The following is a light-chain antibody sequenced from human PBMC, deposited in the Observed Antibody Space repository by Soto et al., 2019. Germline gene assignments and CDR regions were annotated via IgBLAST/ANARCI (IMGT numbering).Light chain of an antibody. CDR3: CSYAGSYTYV. V-gene: IGLV2-11*01. CDR1: SSDVGGYNY. J-gene: IGLJ1*01. Sequence: QSALTQPRSMSGSPGQSVTISCNGNSSDVGGYNYVSWYQQHPGKAPKLMIYDVSKRPSGVPDRFSGSKSGNTASLTISGLQAEDEADYYCCSYAGSYTYVFGTGTKVTVL. CDR2: DVS.